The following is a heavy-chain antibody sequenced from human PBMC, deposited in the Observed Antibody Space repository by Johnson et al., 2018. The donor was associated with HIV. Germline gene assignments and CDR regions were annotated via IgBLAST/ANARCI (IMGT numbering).Heavy chain of an antibody. V-gene: IGHV3-66*01. CDR1: GFTVSSNY. D-gene: IGHD5-18*01. Sequence: MLLVESGGGLVQSGGSLRLSCAASGFTVSSNYMSWVRQAPGKGLEWVSVIYSGGSTYYADSVKGRYTISRDNSKNTLYLQMNSLRADDTAVYYCARAYSYGAFDIWGQGTRVTVSS. CDR2: IYSGGST. CDR3: ARAYSYGAFDI. J-gene: IGHJ3*02.